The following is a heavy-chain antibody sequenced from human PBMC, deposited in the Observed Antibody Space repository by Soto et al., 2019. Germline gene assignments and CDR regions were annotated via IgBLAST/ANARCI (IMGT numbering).Heavy chain of an antibody. CDR3: AKDLGPLRLLNYCFYGLDV. CDR1: GFTVSSSY. J-gene: IGHJ6*02. V-gene: IGHV3-53*02. Sequence: EVQLVETGGGVIQRGGSLRLSCNASGFTVSSSYMSWVRQAPGMGLEWVAVIESGGSTHYADSVKGRFTISRDNSKNMIYLQLRTRRAEDTAVYYCAKDLGPLRLLNYCFYGLDVWGQGTTVTVSS. D-gene: IGHD2-15*01. CDR2: IESGGST.